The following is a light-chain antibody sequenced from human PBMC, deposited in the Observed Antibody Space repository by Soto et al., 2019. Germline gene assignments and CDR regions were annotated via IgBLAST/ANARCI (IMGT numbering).Light chain of an antibody. CDR2: DVT. CDR3: SSYTSSSTLYV. J-gene: IGLJ1*01. V-gene: IGLV2-14*01. Sequence: QSAPTQPASVSGSPGQSITISCTGTSSDVGDNNYVSWYQQHPGKAPKLMIYDVTHRPSGISNRFSGSKSGNTASLTISGLQAEDEADYYCSSYTSSSTLYVFGTGTKLTVL. CDR1: SSDVGDNNY.